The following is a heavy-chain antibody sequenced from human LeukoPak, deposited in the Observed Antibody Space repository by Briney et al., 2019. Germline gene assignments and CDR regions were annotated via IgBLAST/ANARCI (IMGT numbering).Heavy chain of an antibody. D-gene: IGHD3-10*01. V-gene: IGHV4-59*01. J-gene: IGHJ5*02. Sequence: SETLSLTCTVSGGSISPYFWSWMRQTPGKGLEWIGYISYTGGTNYNPALKSRVTISVDTSKNQFSLQLTSGTAADTAVYYCARDDYRGVTNFDPWGQGTLVTVSS. CDR2: ISYTGGT. CDR1: GGSISPYF. CDR3: ARDDYRGVTNFDP.